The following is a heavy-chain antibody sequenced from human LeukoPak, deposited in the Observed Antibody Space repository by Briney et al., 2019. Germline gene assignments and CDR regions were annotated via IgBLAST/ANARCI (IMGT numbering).Heavy chain of an antibody. V-gene: IGHV1-18*01. J-gene: IGHJ4*02. Sequence: GASVKVSCKASGYTFTRYAMNWVRQAPGQGLEWMGWISAYNGNTNYAQKLQGRVTMTTDTSTSTAYMELRSLRSDDTAVYYCARSSSVTIPGYYFDYWGQGTLVTVSS. CDR1: GYTFTRYA. D-gene: IGHD2-21*01. CDR3: ARSSSVTIPGYYFDY. CDR2: ISAYNGNT.